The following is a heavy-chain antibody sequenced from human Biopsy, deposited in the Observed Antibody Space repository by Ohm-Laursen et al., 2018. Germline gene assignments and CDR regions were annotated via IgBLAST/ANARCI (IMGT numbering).Heavy chain of an antibody. J-gene: IGHJ4*02. V-gene: IGHV3-15*01. D-gene: IGHD3-10*01. Sequence: GSLRLSCSASGFPFSNAWMTWVRQAPGKGLEWVGRIKRETDGGTTDYAAPVKGRLTISRDDSKNTLYLQMNSLKTEDTAVYYCMTTTGAGSYGTHWGPGTLVTVFS. CDR3: MTTTGAGSYGTH. CDR2: IKRETDGGTT. CDR1: GFPFSNAW.